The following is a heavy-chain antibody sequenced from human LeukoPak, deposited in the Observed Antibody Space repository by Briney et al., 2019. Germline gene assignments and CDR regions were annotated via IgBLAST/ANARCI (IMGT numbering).Heavy chain of an antibody. V-gene: IGHV3-23*01. CDR2: ISGSGGST. J-gene: IGHJ4*02. CDR3: AKDRRYYDSSGSSKEYYFDY. CDR1: GFTVSSNY. Sequence: GGSLRLSCAASGFTVSSNYMSWVRQAPGKGLEWVSAISGSGGSTYYADSVKGRFTISRDNSKNTLYLQMNSLRAEDTAVYYCAKDRRYYDSSGSSKEYYFDYWGQGTLVTVSS. D-gene: IGHD3-22*01.